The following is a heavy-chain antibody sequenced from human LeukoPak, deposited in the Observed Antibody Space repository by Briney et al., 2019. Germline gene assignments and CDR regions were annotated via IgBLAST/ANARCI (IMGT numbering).Heavy chain of an antibody. J-gene: IGHJ4*02. CDR2: MSPYSVNT. D-gene: IGHD3-22*01. Sequence: GASVRVSCKASGYTFTSYDINWVRQATGQGLEWMGWMSPYSVNTVYAQKFQGRVTMTRNTSVGTAYMDLSSLRSEDTVVYYCARGYYDSGGYYFDFWGPGTLVTVSS. CDR3: ARGYYDSGGYYFDF. CDR1: GYTFTSYD. V-gene: IGHV1-8*01.